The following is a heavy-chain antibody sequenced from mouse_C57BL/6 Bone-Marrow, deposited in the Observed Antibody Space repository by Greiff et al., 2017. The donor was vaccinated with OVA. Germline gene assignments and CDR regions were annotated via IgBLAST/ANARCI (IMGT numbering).Heavy chain of an antibody. V-gene: IGHV1-78*01. CDR2: IYPRDGST. CDR3: ARPHYYGSSLNYFDD. Sequence: VQLQQSDAELVKPGASVKISCKVSGYTFTDHTIHWMKQRPEQGLEWIGYIYPRDGSTKYNEKFKGKATLTADKSSSTAYMQLNSLTSEDSAVYFCARPHYYGSSLNYFDDWGQGTTRTASS. J-gene: IGHJ2*01. D-gene: IGHD1-1*01. CDR1: GYTFTDHT.